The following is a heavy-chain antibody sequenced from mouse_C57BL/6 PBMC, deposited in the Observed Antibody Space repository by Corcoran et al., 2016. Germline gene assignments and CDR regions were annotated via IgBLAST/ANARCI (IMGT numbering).Heavy chain of an antibody. J-gene: IGHJ3*01. V-gene: IGHV9-3*01. CDR3: ARGDSNDAWFAY. CDR1: GYTFTTYG. D-gene: IGHD2-12*01. Sequence: QIQLVQSGPELKKPGETVKISCKASGYTFTTYGMSWVKQAPGKGLKWMGWINTYSGVPTYADDFKGRFAFSLETSASTAYLQINNLKNEDTATYFCARGDSNDAWFAYWGQGTLVTVSA. CDR2: INTYSGVP.